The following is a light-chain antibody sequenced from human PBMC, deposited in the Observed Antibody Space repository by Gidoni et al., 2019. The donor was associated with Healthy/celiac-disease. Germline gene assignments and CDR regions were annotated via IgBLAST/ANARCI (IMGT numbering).Light chain of an antibody. CDR1: SSNIGSNT. J-gene: IGLJ3*02. CDR2: SNN. CDR3: AAWDDSLNGWV. V-gene: IGLV1-44*01. Sequence: SVLPQPPSASGTPRQRVTISCSGSSSNIGSNTVNWYPQLPGTAPKLLIYSNNPRPSGVPDRFSGSKSGTSASLAISGLQSEDEADYYCAAWDDSLNGWVFGGGTKLTVL.